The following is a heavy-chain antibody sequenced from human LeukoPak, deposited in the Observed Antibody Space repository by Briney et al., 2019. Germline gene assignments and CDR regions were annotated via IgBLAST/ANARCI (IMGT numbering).Heavy chain of an antibody. V-gene: IGHV1-18*01. CDR2: ISVYNGNT. D-gene: IGHD3-10*01. Sequence: ASVKVSCKASGYTFTSYGISWVREAPGQGLEWMGWISVYNGNTNYAQRLQGGVTMTTDTSTSTAYMELRSLRSDDTAVYYCARGGSVVYGSGSYIMPHFDYWGQGTLVTVSS. J-gene: IGHJ4*02. CDR3: ARGGSVVYGSGSYIMPHFDY. CDR1: GYTFTSYG.